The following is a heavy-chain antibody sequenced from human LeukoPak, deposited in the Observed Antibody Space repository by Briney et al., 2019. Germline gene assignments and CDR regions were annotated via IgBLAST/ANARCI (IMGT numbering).Heavy chain of an antibody. CDR2: ISSSGSTI. J-gene: IGHJ6*03. CDR3: ARRYAYYYYYMDV. CDR1: GFTFSSYE. D-gene: IGHD2-8*01. V-gene: IGHV3-48*03. Sequence: GGSLRLSCAASGFTFSSYEMNWVRQAPGKGLEWVSYISSSGSTIYYADSVKGRFTISRDNAKNSLYLQMNSLRAEDTAVYYCARRYAYYYYYMDVWGKGTTVTVSS.